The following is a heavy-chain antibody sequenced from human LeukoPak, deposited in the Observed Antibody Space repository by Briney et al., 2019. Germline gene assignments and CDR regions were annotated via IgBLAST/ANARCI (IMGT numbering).Heavy chain of an antibody. V-gene: IGHV3-33*01. CDR2: IWYDGSNK. CDR1: ELTFSSYG. J-gene: IGHJ4*02. Sequence: GGSLRLSCAASELTFSSYGMHWVRQAPGKGLEWVAVIWYDGSNKYYADSVKGRFTISRDNSKNTLYLQMSSLRAEDTAVYYCARDPPYYYDSSGTLDYWGQGTPVTVSS. D-gene: IGHD3-22*01. CDR3: ARDPPYYYDSSGTLDY.